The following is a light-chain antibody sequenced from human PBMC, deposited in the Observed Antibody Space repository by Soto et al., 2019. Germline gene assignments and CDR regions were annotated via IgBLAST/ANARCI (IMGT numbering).Light chain of an antibody. Sequence: SYELTQPPSVSVAPEKTATITCGGNNIGEKRVHWYRQKPGQAPVLLLSYDSDRPSGIPERFSGSNSGNTATLTISRVEAGDDADYYCQVWGIRTDNYVFGGWTKRTVL. J-gene: IGLJ2*01. CDR3: QVWGIRTDNYV. CDR2: YDS. V-gene: IGLV3-21*04. CDR1: NIGEKR.